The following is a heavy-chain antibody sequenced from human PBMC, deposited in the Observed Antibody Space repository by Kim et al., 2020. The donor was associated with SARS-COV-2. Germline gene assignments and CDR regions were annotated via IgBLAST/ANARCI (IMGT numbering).Heavy chain of an antibody. D-gene: IGHD2-2*01. Sequence: SETLSLTCTVSGGSISSSSYYWGWIRQPTGKALECIGSIYYSGSTYYNPSLKSRVTIFVDTYKNQFSLKLRSVTAADTAVYYCARLSRSMAPAASYGMDVWGQGTTVTVSS. V-gene: IGHV4-39*01. CDR3: ARLSRSMAPAASYGMDV. CDR1: GGSISSSSYY. J-gene: IGHJ6*02. CDR2: IYYSGST.